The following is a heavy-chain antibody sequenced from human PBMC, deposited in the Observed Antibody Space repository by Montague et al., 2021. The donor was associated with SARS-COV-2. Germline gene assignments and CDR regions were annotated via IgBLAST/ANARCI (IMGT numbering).Heavy chain of an antibody. Sequence: SETLSLTCTVSGASVSSSDWGWIRQSPGKGLEWIGYFYSVGSTDYNPSLKSRVTISRDTSKNQFSLKVRSVTAADTAIYYCARETMTADALDIWGQGTMVTVPS. V-gene: IGHV4-59*02. CDR2: FYSVGST. J-gene: IGHJ3*02. CDR3: ARETMTADALDI. D-gene: IGHD1-14*01. CDR1: GASVSSSD.